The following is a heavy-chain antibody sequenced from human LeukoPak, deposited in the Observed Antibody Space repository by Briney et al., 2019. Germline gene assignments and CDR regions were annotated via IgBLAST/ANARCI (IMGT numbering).Heavy chain of an antibody. CDR1: GFTFSSFG. D-gene: IGHD3-3*01. Sequence: PGGSLRLSCAASGFTFSSFGIHWVRQAPGKGLEWVAFIRYDGSNKYYADSVKGRFTISRDNPKNTLYLQMNSLRAEDTAVYYCAKIRGAFWSGYYPLDYWGQGTLVTVSS. CDR2: IRYDGSNK. V-gene: IGHV3-30*02. CDR3: AKIRGAFWSGYYPLDY. J-gene: IGHJ4*02.